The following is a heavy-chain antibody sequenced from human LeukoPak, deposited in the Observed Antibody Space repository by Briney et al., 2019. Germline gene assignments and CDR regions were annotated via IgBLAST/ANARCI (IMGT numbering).Heavy chain of an antibody. Sequence: SETLSLTCDVSGYSISSGYYWGWIRQPPGKGLEWIGSIYHSGSTYYNPSLKSRVTISVDTSKNHFSLKLTSVTAADTAVYYCARAPRAYYDSSGYHGWFDPWGQGTLVTVSS. CDR2: IYHSGST. CDR1: GYSISSGYY. J-gene: IGHJ5*02. D-gene: IGHD3-22*01. CDR3: ARAPRAYYDSSGYHGWFDP. V-gene: IGHV4-38-2*01.